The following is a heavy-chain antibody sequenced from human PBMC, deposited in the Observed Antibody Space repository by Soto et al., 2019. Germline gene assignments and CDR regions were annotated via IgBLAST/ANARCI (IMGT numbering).Heavy chain of an antibody. CDR2: IYYSGST. Sequence: SETLSLTCTVSGGSITSYYWTWIRQPPGKGLDWIGYIYYSGSTNYNPSLKSRVTISVDTSRSQFSLKLTSVTAADTAVYYCARLSQPDYSSGWFFDYWGQGTLVTVSS. V-gene: IGHV4-59*08. CDR3: ARLSQPDYSSGWFFDY. J-gene: IGHJ4*02. D-gene: IGHD6-19*01. CDR1: GGSITSYY.